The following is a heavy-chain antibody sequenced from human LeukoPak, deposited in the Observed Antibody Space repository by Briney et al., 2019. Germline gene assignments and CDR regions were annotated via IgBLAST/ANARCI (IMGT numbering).Heavy chain of an antibody. J-gene: IGHJ5*02. CDR2: IYHSGNT. CDR3: ASIVSRSNWFDP. D-gene: IGHD5/OR15-5a*01. Sequence: SGTLSLTWAVSGGSISSSNWWSWVRQPPGKGLEWIGEIYHSGNTNYNPSLKSRVTISVDKSKNQFSLKLSSVTAADTAVYYCASIVSRSNWFDPWGQGTLVTVSS. V-gene: IGHV4-4*02. CDR1: GGSISSSNW.